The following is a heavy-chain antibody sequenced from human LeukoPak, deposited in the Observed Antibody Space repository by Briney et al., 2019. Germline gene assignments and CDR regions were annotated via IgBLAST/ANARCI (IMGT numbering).Heavy chain of an antibody. CDR1: GFTFSTYA. CDR2: ISGRSDST. CDR3: AKGEYCSGGSCYSYGY. D-gene: IGHD2-15*01. J-gene: IGHJ4*02. Sequence: GGSLRLSCAASGFTFSTYAMSWVRQAPGKGLEWVSGISGRSDSTYYADSVKGRFTISRDNPKNALYLQMNSLRAEDTAVYYCAKGEYCSGGSCYSYGYWGQGTLVTVSS. V-gene: IGHV3-23*01.